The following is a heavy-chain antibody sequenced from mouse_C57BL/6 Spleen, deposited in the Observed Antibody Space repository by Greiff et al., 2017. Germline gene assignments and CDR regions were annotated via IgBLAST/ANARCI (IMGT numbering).Heavy chain of an antibody. CDR1: GYTFTSYW. J-gene: IGHJ3*01. CDR3: ARSPVYYYGSSGVAY. Sequence: VQLQQPGTELVKPGASVKLSCKASGYTFTSYWMHWVKQRPGQGLEWIGNINPSNGGTNYNEKFKSKATLTVDKSSSTAYMQLSSLTSEDSAVYYCARSPVYYYGSSGVAYWGQGTLVTVSA. D-gene: IGHD1-1*01. CDR2: INPSNGGT. V-gene: IGHV1-53*01.